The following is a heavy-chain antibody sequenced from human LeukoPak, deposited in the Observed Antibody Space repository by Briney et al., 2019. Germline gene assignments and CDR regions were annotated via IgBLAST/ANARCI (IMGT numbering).Heavy chain of an antibody. V-gene: IGHV3-30*02. J-gene: IGHJ6*03. CDR1: GFTFSSYG. CDR3: AKEGGRLKKNYHYMDV. Sequence: GGSLRLSCAASGFTFSSYGMHWVRQAPGKGLEWVAFIRYDGSNKYYADSVKGRFTISRDNSKNTLYLQMNSLRAEDTAVYYCAKEGGRLKKNYHYMDVWGKGTTVTISS. D-gene: IGHD2-8*01. CDR2: IRYDGSNK.